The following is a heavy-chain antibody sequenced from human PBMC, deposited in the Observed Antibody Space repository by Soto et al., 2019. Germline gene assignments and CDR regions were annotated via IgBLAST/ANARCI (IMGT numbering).Heavy chain of an antibody. V-gene: IGHV3-23*01. CDR2: ITASGGRT. Sequence: GGSLRLSCAASGFSFTDYVMSWVRQAPGRGLEGVSGITASGGRTFYADSVKGRFTISRDNSRSTLYLQMNSLRAEDTAVYYCAKDTRYADYVRWFDSWGQGTLVTVSS. CDR3: AKDTRYADYVRWFDS. D-gene: IGHD4-17*01. J-gene: IGHJ5*01. CDR1: GFSFTDYV.